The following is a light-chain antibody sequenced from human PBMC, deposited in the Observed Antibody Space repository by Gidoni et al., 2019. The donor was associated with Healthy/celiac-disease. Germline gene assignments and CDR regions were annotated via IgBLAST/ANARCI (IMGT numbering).Light chain of an antibody. CDR2: DAS. Sequence: AIQLTQSPSSLSASVGDRVTITCRASQGISSALAWYQQNPGKAPKLLIYDASSLESGVPSRFSGSGSGTDFTLTISSLQPEDFATYYCKQFNSYPYTFXQXTKLEIK. CDR1: QGISSA. V-gene: IGKV1-13*02. J-gene: IGKJ2*01. CDR3: KQFNSYPYT.